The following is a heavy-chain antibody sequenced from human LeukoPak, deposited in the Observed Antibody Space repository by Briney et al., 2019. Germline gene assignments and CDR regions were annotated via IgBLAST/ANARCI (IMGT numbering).Heavy chain of an antibody. Sequence: GASVRLSSARPAHTFTGFGVCLVRQAPGQGLEWRGWISAYNGDTSYAQKLQGRVTMTTDTSTSTVYMELRSLRSDDTAVYYCAGDYVRMSTIRDPCWWGQGTLVTVSS. CDR3: AGDYVRMSTIRDPCW. CDR1: AHTFTGFG. V-gene: IGHV1-18*01. J-gene: IGHJ4*02. CDR2: ISAYNGDT. D-gene: IGHD5-24*01.